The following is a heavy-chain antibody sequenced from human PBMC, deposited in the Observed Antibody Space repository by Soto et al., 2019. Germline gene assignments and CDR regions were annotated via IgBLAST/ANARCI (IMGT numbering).Heavy chain of an antibody. D-gene: IGHD3-9*01. CDR1: GGSISSSSYY. CDR2: IYYSGST. CDR3: ARGAYDILTGYYMHAFDI. V-gene: IGHV4-39*01. J-gene: IGHJ3*02. Sequence: SETLSLTCTVSGGSISSSSYYWGWIRQPPGKGLEWIGSIYYSGSTYYNPSLKSRVTISVDTSKNQFSLKLSSVTAADTAVYYCARGAYDILTGYYMHAFDILGQVTMVTVSS.